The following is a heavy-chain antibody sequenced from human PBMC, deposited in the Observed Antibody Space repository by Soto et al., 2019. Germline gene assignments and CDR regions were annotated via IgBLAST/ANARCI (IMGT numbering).Heavy chain of an antibody. V-gene: IGHV1-18*01. D-gene: IGHD1-1*01. CDR1: GYGFTTYG. CDR3: ARGRYGDY. J-gene: IGHJ4*02. Sequence: QLHLVQSGAEVKKPGASVKVSCKGSGYGFTTYGITWVRQAPGQGLEWMAWISAHNGNTNYAQKLQGRVTVTRDTSTSTAYMELRGLRSDDTAVYYCARGRYGDYWGQGALVTVSS. CDR2: ISAHNGNT.